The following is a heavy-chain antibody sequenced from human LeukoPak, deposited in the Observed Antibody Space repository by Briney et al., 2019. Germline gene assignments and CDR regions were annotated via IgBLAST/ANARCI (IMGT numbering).Heavy chain of an antibody. Sequence: PTGGSLRLSCAASGFTFSSYAMHWVRQAPGKGLEWVAVISYDGSNKYYADSVKGRFTISRDNSKNTLYLQMNSLRAEDTAVYYCANQEVAGPDYWGQGTLVTVSS. D-gene: IGHD6-19*01. J-gene: IGHJ4*02. CDR3: ANQEVAGPDY. CDR1: GFTFSSYA. CDR2: ISYDGSNK. V-gene: IGHV3-30-3*01.